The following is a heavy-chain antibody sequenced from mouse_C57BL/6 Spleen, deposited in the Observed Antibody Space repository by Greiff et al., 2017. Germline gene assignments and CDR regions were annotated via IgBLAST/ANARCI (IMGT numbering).Heavy chain of an antibody. CDR1: GYTFTSYT. D-gene: IGHD2-3*01. Sequence: QVQLQQSGAELARPGASVKMSCKASGYTFTSYTMHWVKQRPGQGLEWIGYINPSSGYTKYNQKFKDKATLTADKSSSTAYMQLSSLTSEDSAVYYCATDYDGYYGGAMDYWGQGTSVTVAS. CDR3: ATDYDGYYGGAMDY. J-gene: IGHJ4*01. CDR2: INPSSGYT. V-gene: IGHV1-4*01.